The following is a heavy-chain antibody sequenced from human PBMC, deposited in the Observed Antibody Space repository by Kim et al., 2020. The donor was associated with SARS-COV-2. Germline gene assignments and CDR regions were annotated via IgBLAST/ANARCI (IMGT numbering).Heavy chain of an antibody. V-gene: IGHV3-23*01. CDR3: AKDHPSSGWPALDS. Sequence: GGSLRLSCVASGFTFSSRAMSWVRQTPGKALEWVASINNGGNPYYADSVKGRFTVSRDIAKATLYLQMNSPRAEDTALYYCAKDHPSSGWPALDSRGQGTPVTVPS. CDR1: GFTFSSRA. CDR2: INNGGNP. J-gene: IGHJ4*02. D-gene: IGHD6-19*01.